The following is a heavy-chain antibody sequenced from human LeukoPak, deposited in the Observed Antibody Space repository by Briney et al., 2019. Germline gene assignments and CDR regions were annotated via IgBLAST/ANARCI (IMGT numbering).Heavy chain of an antibody. CDR2: INPSGGST. CDR3: ARGGGYRYDY. Sequence: ASVKVSCKASGYTFTSYYMHWVRQAPGQVLEWMGIINPSGGSTSHAQKFEGRVTMTSDTSTSTLYMELSSLRSEDTAMYYCARGGGYRYDYWGQGTLVTVSS. CDR1: GYTFTSYY. J-gene: IGHJ4*02. D-gene: IGHD3-16*02. V-gene: IGHV1-46*01.